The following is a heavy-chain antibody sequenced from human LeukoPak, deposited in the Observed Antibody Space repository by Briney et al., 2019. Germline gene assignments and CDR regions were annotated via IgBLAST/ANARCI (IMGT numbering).Heavy chain of an antibody. V-gene: IGHV3-48*03. CDR3: VVITWDY. Sequence: GGSLRLPCAASGFTFSTYEMNWVRQAPGKGLEWVSYISSSGSTIYYADSVKGRFTISRDNAENSLYLQMNSLRAEDTAIYYCVVITWDYWGQGTLVTVSS. CDR1: GFTFSTYE. D-gene: IGHD3-22*01. J-gene: IGHJ4*02. CDR2: ISSSGSTI.